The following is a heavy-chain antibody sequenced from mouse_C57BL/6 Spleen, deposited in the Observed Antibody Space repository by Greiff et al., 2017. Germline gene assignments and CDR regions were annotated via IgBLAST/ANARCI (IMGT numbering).Heavy chain of an antibody. D-gene: IGHD1-1*01. CDR1: GFTFSSYG. J-gene: IGHJ2*01. CDR3: DRRTTVVAHYFDY. V-gene: IGHV5-6*01. CDR2: ISSGGSYT. Sequence: EVHLVESGGDLVKPGGSLKLSCAASGFTFSSYGMSWVRQTPDQRLEWVATISSGGSYTYYPDSVKGRFTISRDNAKNTLYLQMSSLKSEDTAMYDCDRRTTVVAHYFDYWGQGTTLTVSS.